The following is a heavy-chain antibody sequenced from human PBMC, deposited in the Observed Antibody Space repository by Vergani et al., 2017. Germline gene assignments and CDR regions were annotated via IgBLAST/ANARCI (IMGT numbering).Heavy chain of an antibody. CDR3: AGHSTVEWLVKLGWIDP. CDR2: IYYSGST. D-gene: IGHD6-19*01. Sequence: QLQLQESGPGLVKPLATLSLTCRVSGASIRSSNYYWGWIRQPPGKGLEWIAIIYYSGSTYYTPSLKSRVTISVDTSKNQFSRKLSSVTAADTAVYFCAGHSTVEWLVKLGWIDPWGQGILVTVSS. J-gene: IGHJ5*02. CDR1: GASIRSSNYY. V-gene: IGHV4-39*01.